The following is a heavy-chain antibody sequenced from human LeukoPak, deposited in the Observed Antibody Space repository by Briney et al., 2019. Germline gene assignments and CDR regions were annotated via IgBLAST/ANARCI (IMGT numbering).Heavy chain of an antibody. Sequence: PGGSLRLSCAASGFTFSSYAMHWVRQAPGKGLEWVAVISYDGSNKYYADSVKGRFTISRDNSKNTLYLQMNSLRAEDTAVYYCARVGFGSSEWGQGTLVTVSS. CDR1: GFTFSSYA. D-gene: IGHD6-6*01. CDR2: ISYDGSNK. CDR3: ARVGFGSSE. J-gene: IGHJ4*02. V-gene: IGHV3-30-3*01.